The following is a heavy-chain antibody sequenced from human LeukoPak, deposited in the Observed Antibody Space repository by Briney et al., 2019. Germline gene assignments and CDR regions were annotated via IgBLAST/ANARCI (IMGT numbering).Heavy chain of an antibody. CDR1: GYTFTIYY. J-gene: IGHJ5*02. V-gene: IGHV1-46*01. CDR3: ARDRSVAGPFDP. CDR2: INPSGGST. D-gene: IGHD6-19*01. Sequence: ASVKVSCKASGYTFTIYYMHWVRQAPGQGLEWMGIINPSGGSTSYAQKLQGRVTMTTDTSTSTAYMELRSLRSDDTAVYYCARDRSVAGPFDPWGQGTLVTVSS.